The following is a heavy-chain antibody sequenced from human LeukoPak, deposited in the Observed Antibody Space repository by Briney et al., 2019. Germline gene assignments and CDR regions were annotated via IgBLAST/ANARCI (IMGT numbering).Heavy chain of an antibody. V-gene: IGHV3-23*01. Sequence: GGSLRLSCAASGFTFSSSAMSWVRQAPGKGLEWVSSISGSGGSTYYAGSVKGRFTISRDNSKNTLYLQMNSLRAEDTAVYYCANQYCGSNCYSGFDYWGQGTLVTVSS. D-gene: IGHD2-21*02. J-gene: IGHJ4*02. CDR3: ANQYCGSNCYSGFDY. CDR2: ISGSGGST. CDR1: GFTFSSSA.